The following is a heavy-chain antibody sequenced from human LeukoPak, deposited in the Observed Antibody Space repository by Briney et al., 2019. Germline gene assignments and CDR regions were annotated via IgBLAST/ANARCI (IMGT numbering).Heavy chain of an antibody. CDR1: GFTFSSYE. CDR3: SRGSSSTNGFYGMDV. J-gene: IGHJ6*02. CDR2: ISSSGSTI. D-gene: IGHD2-2*01. V-gene: IGHV3-48*03. Sequence: PGRSLRLSCAASGFTFSSYEMNWVRQAPGKGLEWLSCISSSGSTIYYADSVKGRFTISRDNAKNSLYLQMNSRRAEDTAVYYCSRGSSSTNGFYGMDVWGQGTTVTVSS.